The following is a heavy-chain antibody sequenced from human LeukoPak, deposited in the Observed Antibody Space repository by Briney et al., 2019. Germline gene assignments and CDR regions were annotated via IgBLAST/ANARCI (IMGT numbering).Heavy chain of an antibody. Sequence: PGGSLRLSCAASGFTFSSYAMSWVRQAPGKGLEWVSAISGSGGSTYYADSVKGRFTISRDNAKNSLYLQMNSLRAEDTAVYYCARAELAPEYYFDYWGQGTLVTVSS. D-gene: IGHD1-1*01. CDR3: ARAELAPEYYFDY. CDR1: GFTFSSYA. J-gene: IGHJ4*02. V-gene: IGHV3-23*01. CDR2: ISGSGGST.